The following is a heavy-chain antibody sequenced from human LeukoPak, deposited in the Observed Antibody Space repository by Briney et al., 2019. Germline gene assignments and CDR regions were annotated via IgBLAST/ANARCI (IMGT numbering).Heavy chain of an antibody. J-gene: IGHJ4*02. CDR3: AKGAIQLWLQVDY. CDR2: ISYDGSNK. D-gene: IGHD5-18*01. CDR1: GFTFSSYG. Sequence: PGGSLRLSCAASGFTFSSYGMHWVRQAPGKGLEWVAVISYDGSNKYYADSVKGRFPISRDNSDNTLFLQMNSLRAEDTAVFYCAKGAIQLWLQVDYWGQGTLVTVSS. V-gene: IGHV3-30*18.